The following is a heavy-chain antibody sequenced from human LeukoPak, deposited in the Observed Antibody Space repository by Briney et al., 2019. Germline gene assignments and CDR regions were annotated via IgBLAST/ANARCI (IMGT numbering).Heavy chain of an antibody. V-gene: IGHV4-34*01. CDR1: GGSFSGYH. Sequence: SETLSLTCAVYGGSFSGYHWSWIRQPPGKGLEWIGEINHSGSTNYNPSLKSRVTISVDTSKNQFSLKLSSVTAADTAVYYCAGGGMATITVIDYWGQGTLVTVSS. D-gene: IGHD5-12*01. J-gene: IGHJ4*02. CDR3: AGGGMATITVIDY. CDR2: INHSGST.